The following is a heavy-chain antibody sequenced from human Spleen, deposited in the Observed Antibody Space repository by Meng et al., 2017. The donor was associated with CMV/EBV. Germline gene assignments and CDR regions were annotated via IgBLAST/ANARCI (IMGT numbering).Heavy chain of an antibody. V-gene: IGHV1-69*05. CDR1: GYNFFTYC. D-gene: IGHD2-8*01. CDR3: ASPNLNAFDV. CDR2: SIPISGTA. Sequence: SLKVSCKASGYNFFTYCIHWVRQAPGQGLEWMGGSIPISGTANYAQKFQGRVTITTDESTSTTYMELSSLRSEDTAVYYCASPNLNAFDVWCQGTMVNVSS. J-gene: IGHJ3*01.